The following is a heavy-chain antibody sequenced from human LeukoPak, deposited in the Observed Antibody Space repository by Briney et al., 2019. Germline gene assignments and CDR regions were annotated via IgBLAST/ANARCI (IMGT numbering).Heavy chain of an antibody. Sequence: GGSLRLSCAASGFTFSDYSMHWVRQAPGEGLEWVSTISSTSSYIYSADSLKGRSTISRDNAKNSLYLQMSTLRAEDTAVYYCARGQLWQTGWFDPWGQGTLVTVSS. CDR1: GFTFSDYS. V-gene: IGHV3-21*01. CDR3: ARGQLWQTGWFDP. D-gene: IGHD5-18*01. J-gene: IGHJ5*02. CDR2: ISSTSSYI.